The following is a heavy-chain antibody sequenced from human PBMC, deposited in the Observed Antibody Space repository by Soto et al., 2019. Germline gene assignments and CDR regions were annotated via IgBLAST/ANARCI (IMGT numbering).Heavy chain of an antibody. V-gene: IGHV3-30*18. CDR3: AKDHYDFWSGYQGGDFDY. J-gene: IGHJ4*02. CDR1: GFTLSSYG. D-gene: IGHD3-3*01. CDR2: ISYDGSNK. Sequence: GGSLRLSCAASGFTLSSYGMHWVRQAPGKGLEWVAVISYDGSNKYYADSVKGRFTISRDNSKNTLYLQMNSLRAEDTAVYYCAKDHYDFWSGYQGGDFDYWGQGTLVTVSS.